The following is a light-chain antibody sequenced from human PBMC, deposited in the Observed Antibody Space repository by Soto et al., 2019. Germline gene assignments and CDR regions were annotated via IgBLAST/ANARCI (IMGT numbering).Light chain of an antibody. Sequence: DIVLTQSPLSLPVTPGEAASISCRSSQSLLDSNGYNYLDWYVQKPGQSPQLLIYMRSNRSSGVPDRFSGSGSGTDFTLQISRVEAEDVGVYYCMQSLETSYTFGQGTKLEIK. CDR2: MRS. V-gene: IGKV2-28*01. CDR3: MQSLETSYT. J-gene: IGKJ2*01. CDR1: QSLLDSNGYNY.